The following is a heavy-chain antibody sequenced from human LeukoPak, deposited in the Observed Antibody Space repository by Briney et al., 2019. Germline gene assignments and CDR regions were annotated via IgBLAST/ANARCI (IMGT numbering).Heavy chain of an antibody. Sequence: SGGSLRLSCAASGLTFSFSVYSMNWVRQAPGKGQEWVSSIISSSSYIYYADSVKGRFTISRDNAKNSLYLQMNTLRAEDTAVYYCATSGYHYGLVDYWGQGTLVTVSS. CDR3: ATSGYHYGLVDY. J-gene: IGHJ4*02. V-gene: IGHV3-21*01. D-gene: IGHD5-18*01. CDR1: GLTFSFSVYS. CDR2: IISSSSYI.